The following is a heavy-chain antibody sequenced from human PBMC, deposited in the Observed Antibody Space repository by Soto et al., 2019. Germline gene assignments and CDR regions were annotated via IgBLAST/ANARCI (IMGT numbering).Heavy chain of an antibody. V-gene: IGHV3-33*01. D-gene: IGHD4-17*01. Sequence: GGSLRLSCAASGFTFSSYGMHWVRQAPGKGLEWVAVIWYDGSNKYYADSVKGRFTISRDNSKNTLYLQMNSLRAEDTAVYYCARGTYGGNSRWGHFDYWGQGTLVTVSS. J-gene: IGHJ4*02. CDR3: ARGTYGGNSRWGHFDY. CDR1: GFTFSSYG. CDR2: IWYDGSNK.